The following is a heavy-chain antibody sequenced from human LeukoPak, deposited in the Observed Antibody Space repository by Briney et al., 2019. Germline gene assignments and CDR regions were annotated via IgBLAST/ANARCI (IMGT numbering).Heavy chain of an antibody. Sequence: PSETLSLTCTVSGGSISSGSYYWSWIRQPAGKGLEWIGRIFTSGSTNYNPSLKSRVTISVDTSKNQFSLKLSSVTAADTAVYYCARTNYSGSRGIDYWGQGTLVTVSS. CDR3: ARTNYSGSRGIDY. CDR2: IFTSGST. D-gene: IGHD3-10*01. J-gene: IGHJ4*02. V-gene: IGHV4-61*02. CDR1: GGSISSGSYY.